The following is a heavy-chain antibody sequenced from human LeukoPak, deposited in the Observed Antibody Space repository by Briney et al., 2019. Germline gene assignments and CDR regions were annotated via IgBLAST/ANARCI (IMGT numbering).Heavy chain of an antibody. V-gene: IGHV1-69*04. CDR3: ARDGVTTGTLD. Sequence: SVKVSCKASGGTFSSYAISWVRQAPGQGLEWMGRIIPILGIANYAQKFQGRVTITADKSTSTAYMELSSLRSEDTAVYYCARDGVTTGTLDWGQGTLVTVSS. J-gene: IGHJ4*02. D-gene: IGHD4-17*01. CDR1: GGTFSSYA. CDR2: IIPILGIA.